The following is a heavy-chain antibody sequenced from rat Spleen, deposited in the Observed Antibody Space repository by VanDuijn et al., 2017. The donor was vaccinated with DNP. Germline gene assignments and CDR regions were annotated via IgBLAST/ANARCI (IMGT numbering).Heavy chain of an antibody. D-gene: IGHD4-3*01. J-gene: IGHJ2*01. CDR2: IIYDGSRT. CDR1: GFTFSDYN. V-gene: IGHV5S10*01. Sequence: EVQLVESGGGLVQPGRSLKLSCAASGFTFSDYNMAWVRQAPKKGLEWVATIIYDGSRTYYRDSVKGRFTISRESAKSTLYLQMDSLRSEDMATYYCVRWYNSGYYFDYWGQGVMVTVSS. CDR3: VRWYNSGYYFDY.